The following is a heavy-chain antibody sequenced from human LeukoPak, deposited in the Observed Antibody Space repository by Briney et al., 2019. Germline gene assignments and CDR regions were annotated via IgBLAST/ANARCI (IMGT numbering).Heavy chain of an antibody. J-gene: IGHJ1*01. Sequence: ASVKVSCKASGYTFTSYGISWVRQAPGQGLEWMGWISAYNGNTNYAQKLQGRVTMTTDTSTSTAYMELRSLRSDDTAVYYCARDPSDSFLRPPSEYFQHWGQGTLVTVSS. CDR2: ISAYNGNT. V-gene: IGHV1-18*01. CDR1: GYTFTSYG. CDR3: ARDPSDSFLRPPSEYFQH. D-gene: IGHD2-21*02.